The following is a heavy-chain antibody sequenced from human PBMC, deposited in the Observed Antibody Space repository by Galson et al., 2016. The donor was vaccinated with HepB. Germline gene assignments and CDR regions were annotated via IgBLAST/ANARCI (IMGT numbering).Heavy chain of an antibody. J-gene: IGHJ3*01. CDR1: GFTFSSYS. Sequence: SLRLSCAAPGFTFSSYSMNWVRQAPGKGPEWISYISSSSTTIYYADSVKGRFTISRDNGKNSLYLQVNSLRGEDTAVYYCARDRDLADALDVWGQGTMVTVSS. V-gene: IGHV3-48*01. CDR2: ISSSSTTI. CDR3: ARDRDLADALDV. D-gene: IGHD3-10*01.